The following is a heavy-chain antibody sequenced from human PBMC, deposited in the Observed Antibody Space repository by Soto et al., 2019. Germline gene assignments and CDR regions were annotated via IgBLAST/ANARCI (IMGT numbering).Heavy chain of an antibody. J-gene: IGHJ4*02. CDR1: GFTFTSSA. D-gene: IGHD3-22*01. V-gene: IGHV1-58*01. CDR2: IVVGSGNT. CDR3: AAWASTYYDSSGYHN. Sequence: GASVKVSCKASGFTFTSSAVQWVRQARGQRLEWIGWIVVGSGNTNYAQKFQERVTITRDMSTSTAYMELSSLRSEDTAVYYCAAWASTYYDSSGYHNWGQGTLVTVSS.